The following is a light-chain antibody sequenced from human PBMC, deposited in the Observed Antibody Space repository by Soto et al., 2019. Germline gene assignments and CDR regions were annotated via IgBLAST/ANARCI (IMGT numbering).Light chain of an antibody. CDR3: CSYAGSYTRV. V-gene: IGLV1-40*01. J-gene: IGLJ3*02. CDR2: GNS. CDR1: SSNIGAGYD. Sequence: QSVLTQPPSVSGAPGQRVTISCTGNSSNIGAGYDVHWYQQLPGKAPKLLIFGNSHRPSGVPDRFFGSKSGTSASLAITGLQAEDEADYYCCSYAGSYTRVFGGGTKVTVL.